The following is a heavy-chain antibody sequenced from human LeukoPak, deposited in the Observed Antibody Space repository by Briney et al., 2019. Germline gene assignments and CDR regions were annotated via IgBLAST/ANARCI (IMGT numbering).Heavy chain of an antibody. D-gene: IGHD6-19*01. CDR1: GGSISSGGYY. V-gene: IGHV4-30-2*01. CDR2: IYHSGST. Sequence: SQTLSLTCTVSGGSISSGGYYWSWIRQPPGKGLEWIVYIYHSGSTYYNPSLKSRVTISVDRSKNQFSLKLSSVTAADTAVYYCARDGIAVAGIVDYWGQGTLVTVSS. J-gene: IGHJ4*02. CDR3: ARDGIAVAGIVDY.